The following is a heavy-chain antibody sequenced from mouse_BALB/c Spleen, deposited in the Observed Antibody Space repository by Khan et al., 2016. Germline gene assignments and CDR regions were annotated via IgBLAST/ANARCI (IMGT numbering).Heavy chain of an antibody. CDR3: ARSLLRVRTDY. Sequence: QVQLKQSGAELVRPGTSVKISCKASGYTFTNYWLGWVKQRPGHGLEWIGDIYPGGDYINYNEKFKGKVTLTADTSSSTAYMQLSSLTAEDSAVYFCARSLLRVRTDYWGQGTTLTVSS. J-gene: IGHJ2*01. V-gene: IGHV1-63*02. CDR2: IYPGGDYI. D-gene: IGHD1-2*01. CDR1: GYTFTNYW.